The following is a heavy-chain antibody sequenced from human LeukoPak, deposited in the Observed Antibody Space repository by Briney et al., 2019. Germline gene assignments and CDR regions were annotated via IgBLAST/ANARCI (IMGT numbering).Heavy chain of an antibody. CDR2: ISSSSSYI. D-gene: IGHD3-10*01. J-gene: IGHJ4*02. V-gene: IGHV3-21*01. CDR1: GFTFSSYS. CDR3: ARGRLLWFGELLPTYFDY. Sequence: TGGSLRLSCAASGFTFSSYSMNWVRQAPGKGLEWVSSISSSSSYIYYADSVKGRFTISRDNAKNSLYLQMNSLRAEDTAVYYCARGRLLWFGELLPTYFDYWGQGTLVTVSS.